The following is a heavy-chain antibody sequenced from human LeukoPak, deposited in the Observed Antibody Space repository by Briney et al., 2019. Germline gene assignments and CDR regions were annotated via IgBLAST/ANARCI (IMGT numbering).Heavy chain of an antibody. CDR2: INHSGST. V-gene: IGHV4-34*01. CDR1: GGSFSGYY. D-gene: IGHD3-16*01. CDR3: ARVVVFGGYYYYYYYMDV. J-gene: IGHJ6*03. Sequence: KASETLSLTCAVYGGSFSGYYWSWIRQPPGKGLEWIGEINHSGSTNYNPSLKSRVTISVDTSKNQFSLKLSSVTAADTAVYYCARVVVFGGYYYYYYYMDVWGKGTTVTVSS.